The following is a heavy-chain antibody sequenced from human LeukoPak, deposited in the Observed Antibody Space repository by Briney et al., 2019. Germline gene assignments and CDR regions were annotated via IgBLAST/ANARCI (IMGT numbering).Heavy chain of an antibody. CDR2: IYYSGST. J-gene: IGHJ4*02. D-gene: IGHD3-22*01. V-gene: IGHV4-30-4*01. CDR1: GGSISSGDYY. CDR3: ARWINYYGNRGYVIDY. Sequence: PSETLSLTCTVSGGSISSGDYYWSWIRQPPGKGLEWIGYIYYSGSTYYNPSLKSRVTISIDTSKNQFSLKLSSVTAADTAVYYCARWINYYGNRGYVIDYWGQGTLVTVSS.